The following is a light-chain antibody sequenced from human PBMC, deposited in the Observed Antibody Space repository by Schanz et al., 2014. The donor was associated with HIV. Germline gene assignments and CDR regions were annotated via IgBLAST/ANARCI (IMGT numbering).Light chain of an antibody. CDR1: QSISSSL. J-gene: IGKJ4*01. CDR3: QYFGNSGGT. CDR2: AAS. V-gene: IGKV3-20*01. Sequence: IVLTQSPGTLSLSPGERGTLSCRASQSISSSLLAWYQKKPGQAPTLLIYAASSRASGIPDRFSGSGSGADFTLTISGLEPEDFAVYYCQYFGNSGGTFGGGTKVEIK.